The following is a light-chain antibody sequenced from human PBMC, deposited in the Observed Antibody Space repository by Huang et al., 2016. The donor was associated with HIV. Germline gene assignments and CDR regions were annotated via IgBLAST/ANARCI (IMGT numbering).Light chain of an antibody. J-gene: IGKJ2*01. CDR1: QSIFSS. CDR3: QQGYNGFTFT. V-gene: IGKV1-39*01. Sequence: DIQMTQSPSTLSASVGDRVAITCRASQSIFSSLNWYQHKPGKAPKLLLYGASNLQSGVPPRFSGSGFGTDFTLIISSLQPEDFATYYCQQGYNGFTFTFGQGTKLEIK. CDR2: GAS.